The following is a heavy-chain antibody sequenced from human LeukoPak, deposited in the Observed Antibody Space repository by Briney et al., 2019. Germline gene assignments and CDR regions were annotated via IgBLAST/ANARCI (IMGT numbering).Heavy chain of an antibody. D-gene: IGHD2-2*01. CDR3: ASDGAFCSSTRCYGNDY. CDR2: INQEGSEK. Sequence: GGSLRLSCAASGYTFSSDWTNWVRQAPGKGLECVANINQEGSEKSYVDSVRGRFTISRDNAKNSVYLQMNSLRVEDTAVYYCASDGAFCSSTRCYGNDYWGQGTLVTVSS. CDR1: GYTFSSDW. J-gene: IGHJ4*02. V-gene: IGHV3-7*01.